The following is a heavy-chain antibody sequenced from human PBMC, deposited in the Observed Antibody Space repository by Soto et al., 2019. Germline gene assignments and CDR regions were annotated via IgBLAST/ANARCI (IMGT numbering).Heavy chain of an antibody. V-gene: IGHV4-34*01. CDR3: ARGPSGLSHASNYYYYYMDV. J-gene: IGHJ6*03. Sequence: SETLSLTCAVYGGSFSGYYWSWIRQPPGKGLEWIGEINHSGSTNYNPSLKSRVTISVDTSKNQFSLKLTSVTAADTAVYYCARGPSGLSHASNYYYYYMDVWGKGTTVTVSS. D-gene: IGHD2-15*01. CDR2: INHSGST. CDR1: GGSFSGYY.